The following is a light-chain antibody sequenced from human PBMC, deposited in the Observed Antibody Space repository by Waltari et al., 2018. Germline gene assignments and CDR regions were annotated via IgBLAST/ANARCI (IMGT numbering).Light chain of an antibody. CDR2: DPS. CDR1: EGVYKY. V-gene: IGKV3-11*01. Sequence: EVVLTQSPVTLSLSAGERASLSCRAREGVYKYLAWYQQRPGQPPRLLIYDPSNRAACVPGRFSGSGYVTDFTLTITSLEPEDFAVYFCQHGSILPLTFGGVIRVEIK. J-gene: IGKJ4*01. CDR3: QHGSILPLT.